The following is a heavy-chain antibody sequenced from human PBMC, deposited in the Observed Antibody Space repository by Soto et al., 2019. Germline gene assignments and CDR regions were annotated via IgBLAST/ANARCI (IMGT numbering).Heavy chain of an antibody. Sequence: EVQLLESGGGLVQPGGSLRLSCAASGFTFSSYAMRWVRQAPGKGLEWVSTISGSGGGIYYADSVKGRFTISRDNSKNTLDLQMNSLRAEDTAVYYCAKRNLVVRPPVDYWGKGTLVTVSS. J-gene: IGHJ4*02. CDR1: GFTFSSYA. CDR2: ISGSGGGI. D-gene: IGHD2-15*01. CDR3: AKRNLVVRPPVDY. V-gene: IGHV3-23*01.